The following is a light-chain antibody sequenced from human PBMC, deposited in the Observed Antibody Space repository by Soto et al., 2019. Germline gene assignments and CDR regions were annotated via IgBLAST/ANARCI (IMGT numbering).Light chain of an antibody. CDR3: QQYNSWLWT. J-gene: IGKJ1*01. CDR2: DIS. V-gene: IGKV3-11*01. CDR1: QSVSSY. Sequence: EIVLTQSPATLSLSPGERATLSCRASQSVSSYLAWYQQKPGQAPRLVIFDISNRATGIPDRFSGSGSGTDCTLIISSLQSEDSAVYYCQQYNSWLWTFGQGTKV.